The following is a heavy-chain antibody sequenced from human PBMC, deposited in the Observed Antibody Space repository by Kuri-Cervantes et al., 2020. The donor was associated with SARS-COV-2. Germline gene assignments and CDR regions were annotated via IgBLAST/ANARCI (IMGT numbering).Heavy chain of an antibody. V-gene: IGHV4-34*01. J-gene: IGHJ4*02. D-gene: IGHD3-3*01. CDR3: ARFGIRITIFGVPKGFDY. Sequence: SQTLSLTCAVYGGSFSGYYWSWIRQPPGKGLEWIGEINHSGSTNYNPSLKSRVTISVDTSKNQFSLKLSSVTAADTAVYYCARFGIRITIFGVPKGFDYWGQGTLVTVSS. CDR2: INHSGST. CDR1: GGSFSGYY.